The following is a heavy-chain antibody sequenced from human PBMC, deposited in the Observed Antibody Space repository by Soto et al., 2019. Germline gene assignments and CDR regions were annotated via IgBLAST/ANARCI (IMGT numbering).Heavy chain of an antibody. CDR3: ARGSPPYDFWSGYSPPPSFDH. D-gene: IGHD3-3*01. J-gene: IGHJ4*02. CDR2: INHSGST. Sequence: SETLSLTCAVYGGSFSGYYWSWIRQPPGKGLEWIGEINHSGSTNYNPSLKSRVTISVDTSKNQFSLKLSSVTAADTAVYYCARGSPPYDFWSGYSPPPSFDHWGQGTLVTVSS. V-gene: IGHV4-34*01. CDR1: GGSFSGYY.